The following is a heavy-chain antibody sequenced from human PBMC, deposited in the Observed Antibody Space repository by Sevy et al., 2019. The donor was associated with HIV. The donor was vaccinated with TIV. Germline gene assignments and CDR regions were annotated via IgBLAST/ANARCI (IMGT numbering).Heavy chain of an antibody. Sequence: GGSLRPSCAASGFTFSAYWMSWVRQAPGKGLEWVATINQGGSEEYYVDSVKGRFTISRDNPKSSLYLQMNSLRAEDTAVYYCARDYDFWTHYFDYWGPGTLVTVSS. V-gene: IGHV3-7*01. CDR2: INQGGSEE. D-gene: IGHD3-3*01. J-gene: IGHJ4*02. CDR1: GFTFSAYW. CDR3: ARDYDFWTHYFDY.